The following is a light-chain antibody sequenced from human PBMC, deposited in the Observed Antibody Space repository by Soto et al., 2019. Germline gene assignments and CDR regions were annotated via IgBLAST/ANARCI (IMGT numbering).Light chain of an antibody. J-gene: IGLJ3*02. Sequence: QSVLTQTPSASGTPGQTVTISCSGSRSNIGNNAVSWYQQFPGTAPKLLIYNNNQRPSGVPDRFSSSKSGTSASLAISGLQSEDEADYYCATWDDSLNARGVFGGGTKLTVL. CDR2: NNN. CDR1: RSNIGNNA. CDR3: ATWDDSLNARGV. V-gene: IGLV1-44*01.